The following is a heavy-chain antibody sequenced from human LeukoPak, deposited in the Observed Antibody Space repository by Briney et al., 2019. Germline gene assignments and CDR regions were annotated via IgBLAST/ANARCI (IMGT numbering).Heavy chain of an antibody. CDR1: GGSISSGGYY. Sequence: SVTLSLTCTVSGGSISSGGYYWSWIRQHPGKGLEWIGYIYYSGSTYYNPSLKSRVTISVDTSKNQFSLKLSSVTAADTAVYYCARTSGARIRLASPNFDYWGQGTLVTVSS. CDR2: IYYSGST. CDR3: ARTSGARIRLASPNFDY. D-gene: IGHD1-26*01. V-gene: IGHV4-31*03. J-gene: IGHJ4*02.